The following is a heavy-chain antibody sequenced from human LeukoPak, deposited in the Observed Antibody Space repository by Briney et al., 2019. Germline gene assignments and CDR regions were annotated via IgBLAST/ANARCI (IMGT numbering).Heavy chain of an antibody. D-gene: IGHD1-26*01. Sequence: SETLSLTCTVSGYSISSGYYWGWIRQPPGKGLEWIGSIYHSGSTYYNPSLKSRVTISVDTSKNQFSLKLSSVTAADTAVYYCARDKWELRTRYFDYWGQGTLVTVSS. J-gene: IGHJ4*02. CDR3: ARDKWELRTRYFDY. V-gene: IGHV4-38-2*02. CDR1: GYSISSGYY. CDR2: IYHSGST.